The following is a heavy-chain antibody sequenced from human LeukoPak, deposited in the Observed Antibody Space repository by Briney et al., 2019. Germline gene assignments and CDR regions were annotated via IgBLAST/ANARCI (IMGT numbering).Heavy chain of an antibody. J-gene: IGHJ4*02. CDR3: ARGDYYDSSGSYDY. CDR1: GYAFTSYG. CDR2: ISAYNGNT. V-gene: IGHV1-18*01. Sequence: ASVKVSCKASGYAFTSYGISWVRQAPGQGLEWMGWISAYNGNTNYAQKLQGRVTMTTDTSTSTAYMELRSLRSDDTAVYYCARGDYYDSSGSYDYWGQGTLVTVSS. D-gene: IGHD3-22*01.